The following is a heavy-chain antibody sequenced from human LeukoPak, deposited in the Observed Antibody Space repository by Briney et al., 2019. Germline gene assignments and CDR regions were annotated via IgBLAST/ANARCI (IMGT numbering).Heavy chain of an antibody. CDR1: GYTFTRYY. J-gene: IGHJ3*02. V-gene: IGHV1-2*02. CDR3: ARIERAYCGGDCYLGAFDI. CDR2: INPNSGGT. D-gene: IGHD2-21*02. Sequence: ASVKVSCKASGYTFTRYYIHWVRQAPGQGLEWMGWINPNSGGTNYAQKFQGRVTMTRDTSISTAYMELSRLRSDDTAVYYCARIERAYCGGDCYLGAFDIWGQGTMVTVSS.